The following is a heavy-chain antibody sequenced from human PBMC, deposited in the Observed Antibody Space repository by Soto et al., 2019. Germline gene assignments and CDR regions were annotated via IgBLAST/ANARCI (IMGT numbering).Heavy chain of an antibody. J-gene: IGHJ6*03. CDR2: INDSGNS. V-gene: IGHV4-34*04. Sequence: QVQLQQWGAGLLKPSETLSLTCAVYGGSFSGYQWSWIRQTPGKGLEWIGEINDSGNSNNNPSLKRRANILVETDNKQISLKLSDVTAADTTVYYCARDLIVRFGELSRRGGSSCCMAVWGKGTPVTVSS. CDR1: GGSFSGYQ. D-gene: IGHD3-10*01. CDR3: ARDLIVRFGELSRRGGSSCCMAV.